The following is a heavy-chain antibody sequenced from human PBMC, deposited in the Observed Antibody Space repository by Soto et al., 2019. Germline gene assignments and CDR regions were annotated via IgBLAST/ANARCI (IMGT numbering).Heavy chain of an antibody. V-gene: IGHV1-2*04. D-gene: IGHD4-4*01. CDR1: GYTFTGYY. J-gene: IGHJ6*03. Sequence: QVQLVQSGAEVKKPGASVKVSCKASGYTFTGYYMHWVRQAPGQGLEWMGWINPNSGGTNYARKFQGWVTMTRDTSISTAYMELSRLRSDDTAVYYCARGGFTVGDYYMDVWGKGTTVTVSS. CDR2: INPNSGGT. CDR3: ARGGFTVGDYYMDV.